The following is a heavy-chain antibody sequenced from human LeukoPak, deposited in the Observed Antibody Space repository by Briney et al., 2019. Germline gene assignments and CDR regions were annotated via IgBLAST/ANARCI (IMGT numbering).Heavy chain of an antibody. V-gene: IGHV1-69*06. CDR3: ARDGDQVRGAEYYYYGMDV. J-gene: IGHJ6*04. CDR2: IIPIFGTA. D-gene: IGHD3-10*01. CDR1: GGTFSSYA. Sequence: SVKVSCRASGGTFSSYAISWVRQAPGEGLEWMGGIIPIFGTANYAQKFQGRVTITADKSTSTAYMELSSLRSEDTAVYYCARDGDQVRGAEYYYYGMDVWGKGTTVTVSS.